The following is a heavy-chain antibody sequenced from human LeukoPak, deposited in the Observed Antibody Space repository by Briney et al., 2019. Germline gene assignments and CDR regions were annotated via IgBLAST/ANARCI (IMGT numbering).Heavy chain of an antibody. D-gene: IGHD5-12*01. J-gene: IGHJ6*03. Sequence: SLRLSCAASGFTFDDYAMHLVRQAPGKGLEWVSGISWNSGNIGYADSVKGRFTISRDNAKNSLYLQMNGLRVEDTALYYCAKEGTVATPGLYYYYYMDVWGKGTTVTVSS. CDR2: ISWNSGNI. V-gene: IGHV3-9*01. CDR3: AKEGTVATPGLYYYYYMDV. CDR1: GFTFDDYA.